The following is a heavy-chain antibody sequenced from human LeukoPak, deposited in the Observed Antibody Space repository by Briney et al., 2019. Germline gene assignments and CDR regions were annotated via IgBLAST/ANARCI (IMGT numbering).Heavy chain of an antibody. Sequence: GGSLRLSCAASGFTFSSYWMRWVHQAPGKGLEWVASINQDGSEKYYVDSVKGRFTISRDNAKNSLYLQMNSLRADDTAVYYCARARGGSNSDYWGQGTLVTVSS. J-gene: IGHJ4*02. CDR2: INQDGSEK. D-gene: IGHD1-26*01. CDR1: GFTFSSYW. V-gene: IGHV3-7*05. CDR3: ARARGGSNSDY.